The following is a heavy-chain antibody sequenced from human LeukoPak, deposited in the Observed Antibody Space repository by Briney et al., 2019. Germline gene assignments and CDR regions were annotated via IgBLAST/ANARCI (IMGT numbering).Heavy chain of an antibody. CDR1: GFTFSSYW. D-gene: IGHD3-10*01. Sequence: PGGSLRLSCAASGFTFSSYWMSWVRQAPGKGLEWVANIKQDGSEKYYVDSVKGRFTISRDNAKNSLYLQMNSLRAEDTAVYYCARVRITMVRGARPYYFDYWGQGTLVTVSS. J-gene: IGHJ4*02. CDR2: IKQDGSEK. CDR3: ARVRITMVRGARPYYFDY. V-gene: IGHV3-7*01.